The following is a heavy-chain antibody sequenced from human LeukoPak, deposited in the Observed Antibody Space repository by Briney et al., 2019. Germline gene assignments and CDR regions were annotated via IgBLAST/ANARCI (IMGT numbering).Heavy chain of an antibody. CDR2: INHSGST. CDR3: ARGLIYYMDV. CDR1: GGSFSGYY. V-gene: IGHV4-34*01. Sequence: SETLSLTCAVYGGSFSGYYWSWIRQPPGKGLEWIGEINHSGSTNYNPSLKSRVTISVDTSKNQFSLKLSSVTAADTAVYYCARGLIYYMDVWGKGTTVTVSS. J-gene: IGHJ6*03.